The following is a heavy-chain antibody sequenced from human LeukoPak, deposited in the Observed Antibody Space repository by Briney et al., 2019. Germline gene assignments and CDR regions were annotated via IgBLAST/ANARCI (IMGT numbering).Heavy chain of an antibody. J-gene: IGHJ5*02. V-gene: IGHV1-46*01. D-gene: IGHD2-2*01. Sequence: GASVKVSCKASGYTFTSYYMHWVRQAPGQGLEWMGIINPSGGSTSYAQKFQGRVTMTRDTSTSTVYMELSSLRSEDTAVYYCARAAGPGYCSSTSCYRSWFDPWGQGTLVTVSS. CDR3: ARAAGPGYCSSTSCYRSWFDP. CDR1: GYTFTSYY. CDR2: INPSGGST.